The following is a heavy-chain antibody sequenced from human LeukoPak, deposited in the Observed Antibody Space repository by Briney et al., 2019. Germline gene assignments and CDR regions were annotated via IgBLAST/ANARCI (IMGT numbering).Heavy chain of an antibody. CDR3: ARGGYSSSWYLVEYFQH. Sequence: ASVKVSCKASGYTFTSYAMNWVRQAPGQGLEWMGWINTNTGNPTYAQGFTGRFVFSLDTSVSTAYLQISSLKAEDTAVYYCARGGYSSSWYLVEYFQHWGQGTLVTVSS. CDR2: INTNTGNP. CDR1: GYTFTSYA. V-gene: IGHV7-4-1*02. D-gene: IGHD6-13*01. J-gene: IGHJ1*01.